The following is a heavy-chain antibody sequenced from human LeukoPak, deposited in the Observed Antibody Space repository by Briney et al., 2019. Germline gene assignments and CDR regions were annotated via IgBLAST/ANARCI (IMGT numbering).Heavy chain of an antibody. CDR2: INPNSGGT. D-gene: IGHD2-2*01. CDR3: ARDLPDIVVVPANAFDI. CDR1: GYTFTGYY. V-gene: IGHV1-2*02. J-gene: IGHJ3*02. Sequence: ASVKVSCKASGYTFTGYYMHWVRQAPGQGLEWMGWINPNSGGTDYAQKFQGRVTMTRDTSIGTAYMELSRLRSDDTAVYYCARDLPDIVVVPANAFDIWGQGTMVTVSS.